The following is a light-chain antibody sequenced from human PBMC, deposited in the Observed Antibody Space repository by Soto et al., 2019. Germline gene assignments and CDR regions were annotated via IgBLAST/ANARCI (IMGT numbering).Light chain of an antibody. CDR1: KLGDKY. V-gene: IGLV3-1*01. CDR3: QAWDSSTSN. Sequence: SYELTQPPSVSVSPGQTASITCSGDKLGDKYACWYQQKPGQSPVLVIYQDSKGPSGIPERFSGSKSGNTATLTISGTQAMDEADYYCQAWDSSTSNFGTGNKVTVL. CDR2: QDS. J-gene: IGLJ1*01.